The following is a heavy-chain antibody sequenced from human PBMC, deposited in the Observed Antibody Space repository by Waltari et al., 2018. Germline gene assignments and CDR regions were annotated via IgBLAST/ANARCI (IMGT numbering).Heavy chain of an antibody. V-gene: IGHV4-38-2*01. J-gene: IGHJ4*02. Sequence: QVQLQESGPGLVKPSETLSLTCAVSGYSISSGYYWCWIRQPPGKGLEWIGSIYHSGITYYNPSLKSRVTISVDTSKNQFSLKLSSVTAADTAVYYCARHSSFRYFDYWGQGTLVTVSS. CDR3: ARHSSFRYFDY. CDR2: IYHSGIT. D-gene: IGHD6-6*01. CDR1: GYSISSGYY.